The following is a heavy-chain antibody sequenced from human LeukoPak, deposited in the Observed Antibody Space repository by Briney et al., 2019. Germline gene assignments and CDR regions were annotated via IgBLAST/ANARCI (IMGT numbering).Heavy chain of an antibody. V-gene: IGHV4-59*12. CDR1: GGSISSYY. J-gene: IGHJ6*03. CDR3: ARVYYYYYYMDV. CDR2: IYYSGST. Sequence: SETLSLTCTVSGGSISSYYWSWIRQPPGKGLEWIGYIYYSGSTNYNPSLKSRVTISVDTSKNQFSLKLSSVTAADTAVYYCARVYYYYYYMDVWGKGTTVTVSS.